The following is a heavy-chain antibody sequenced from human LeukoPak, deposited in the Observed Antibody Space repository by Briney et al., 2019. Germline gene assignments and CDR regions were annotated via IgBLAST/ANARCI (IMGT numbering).Heavy chain of an antibody. CDR1: GGSISSGDYY. CDR2: IYYSGST. V-gene: IGHV4-30-4*01. CDR3: ARDYGGYSSNWFDP. D-gene: IGHD5-18*01. Sequence: SETLSLTCTVSGGSISSGDYYWSWIRQPPGKGLAWIGYIYYSGSTYYNPSLKSRVTISVDTSKNYFSLKLSSVTASDTAVYHCARDYGGYSSNWFDPWGQGTLVTVSS. J-gene: IGHJ5*02.